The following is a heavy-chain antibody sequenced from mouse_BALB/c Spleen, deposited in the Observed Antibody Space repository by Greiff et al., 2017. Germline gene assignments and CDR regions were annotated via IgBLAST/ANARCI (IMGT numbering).Heavy chain of an antibody. V-gene: IGHV1-37*01. J-gene: IGHJ4*01. CDR3: GKEIHWGAMDY. Sequence: VHVQQPGPELVKPGASVKISCKASGYSFTGYFMNWVKQSPGKSLEWIGRINPYNGDTFYNQKFKGKATLTVDKSSSTAHMELLSLTSEDSAVYYCGKEIHWGAMDYWGQGTSVTVSS. CDR1: GYSFTGYF. CDR2: INPYNGDT. D-gene: IGHD1-2*01.